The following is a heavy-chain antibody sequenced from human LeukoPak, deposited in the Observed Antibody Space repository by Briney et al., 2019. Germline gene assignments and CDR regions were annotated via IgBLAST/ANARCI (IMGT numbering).Heavy chain of an antibody. CDR1: GFTFSSHW. V-gene: IGHV3-7*01. CDR3: ARSAGEYRGLDY. D-gene: IGHD5-12*01. CDR2: MKQEGSEK. J-gene: IGHJ4*02. Sequence: PGGSLRLSCAASGFTFSSHWMAWVRQAPGKGLEWVANMKQEGSEKYYVDSVKGRFTISRDNAKNSLYLQMSSLRVEDTAVYACARSAGEYRGLDYWSQGALVTVSS.